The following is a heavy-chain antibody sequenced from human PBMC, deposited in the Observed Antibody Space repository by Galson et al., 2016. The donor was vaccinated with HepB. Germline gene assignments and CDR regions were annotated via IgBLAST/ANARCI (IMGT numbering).Heavy chain of an antibody. CDR2: IDHSGST. Sequence: SETLSLTCGVSGGSFSGYLWSWIRQPPGKGLEWIGEIDHSGSTDYNPSLKSRVSISVDTSKNQFSLELSSVTAADTAVYYCARARTYPTPFDPWGQGTLVTVSS. D-gene: IGHD1-14*01. V-gene: IGHV4-34*01. CDR3: ARARTYPTPFDP. J-gene: IGHJ5*02. CDR1: GGSFSGYL.